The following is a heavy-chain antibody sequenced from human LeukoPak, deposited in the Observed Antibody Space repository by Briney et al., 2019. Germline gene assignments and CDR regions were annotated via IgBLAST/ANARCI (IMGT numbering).Heavy chain of an antibody. D-gene: IGHD3-3*01. V-gene: IGHV4-61*02. CDR1: GGSISSGSYY. CDR3: ARAVTYYDFWSGYYGYYGMDV. Sequence: KPSETLSLTCTVSGGSISSGSYYWSWIRQPAGKGLEWIGRIYTSGSTNYNPSLKSRVTISVDTSKNQSSLKLSSVTAADTAVYYCARAVTYYDFWSGYYGYYGMDVWGQGTTVTVSS. CDR2: IYTSGST. J-gene: IGHJ6*02.